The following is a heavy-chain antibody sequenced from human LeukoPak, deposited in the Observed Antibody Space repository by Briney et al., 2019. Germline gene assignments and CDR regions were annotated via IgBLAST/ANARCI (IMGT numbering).Heavy chain of an antibody. D-gene: IGHD3-3*01. CDR2: INPNSGGT. J-gene: IGHJ4*02. Sequence: GASVKVSCKASGYTFTGYYMHGVRQAPGQGLEWMGWINPNSGGTNYAQKFQGRVTMTRDTSISTADMELSRLRSDDTAVYYCARGPTLRFLEWLPNTPPDYWGQGTLVTVSS. V-gene: IGHV1-2*02. CDR1: GYTFTGYY. CDR3: ARGPTLRFLEWLPNTPPDY.